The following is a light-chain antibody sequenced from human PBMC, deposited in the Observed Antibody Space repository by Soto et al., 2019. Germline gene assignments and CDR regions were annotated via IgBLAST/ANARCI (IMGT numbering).Light chain of an antibody. CDR1: SRYLGAYDY. CDR2: EVT. CDR3: SSHTSGNTRV. V-gene: IGLV2-14*01. J-gene: IGLJ1*01. Sequence: QSAPTQPASVSGSPGQSIAISCTCTSRYLGAYDYVSWYQQQPDKAPKLIIYEVTKRPSGVSNRFSGSKSGNTASLTISGLQPEDEADYYCSSHTSGNTRVFGTGTKLTVL.